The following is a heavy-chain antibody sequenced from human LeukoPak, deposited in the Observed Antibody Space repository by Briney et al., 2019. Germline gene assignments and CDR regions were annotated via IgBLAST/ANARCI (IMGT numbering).Heavy chain of an antibody. V-gene: IGHV3-7*01. CDR3: ARAVNPTYYYDSSGSDFDY. D-gene: IGHD3-22*01. Sequence: PGGSLRLSCVVSGFTFSNYWLSWVRQAPGRGLEWVANINQAGSDKNYVDSVRGRFVISRDNAKSSLYLQMNSLRADDTAVYYCARAVNPTYYYDSSGSDFDYWGQGTLVTVSS. CDR1: GFTFSNYW. J-gene: IGHJ4*02. CDR2: INQAGSDK.